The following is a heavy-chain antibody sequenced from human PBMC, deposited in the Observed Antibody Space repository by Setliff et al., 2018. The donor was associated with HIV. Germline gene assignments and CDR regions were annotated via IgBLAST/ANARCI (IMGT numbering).Heavy chain of an antibody. CDR2: ISAYNGNT. CDR3: ARDSCSSTSCPNWFDP. CDR1: GYIFNTNG. V-gene: IGHV1-18*01. D-gene: IGHD2-2*01. J-gene: IGHJ5*02. Sequence: ASVKVSCKGSGYIFNTNGISWVRQAPGQGLEWMGWISAYNGNTNYAQRFQGRVTMTTDTSTSTAYMELRSLRSDDTAVYLCARDSCSSTSCPNWFDPWGQGTLVTVSS.